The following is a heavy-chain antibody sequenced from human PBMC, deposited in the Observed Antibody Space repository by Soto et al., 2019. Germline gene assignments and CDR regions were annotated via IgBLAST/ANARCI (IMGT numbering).Heavy chain of an antibody. CDR1: GDSITSIYH. CDR3: ASHKLRELDQGGYFVY. D-gene: IGHD1-1*01. J-gene: IGHJ4*02. CDR2: IYHSGTT. V-gene: IGHV4-38-2*01. Sequence: PSETLSLTCAVSGDSITSIYHWAWIRQPPGRGLEWVASIYHSGTTYYNPSLKSRVTISVDTSKNQFSLNLRSVTAADSAVYYCASHKLRELDQGGYFVYWGQGTLVAVFS.